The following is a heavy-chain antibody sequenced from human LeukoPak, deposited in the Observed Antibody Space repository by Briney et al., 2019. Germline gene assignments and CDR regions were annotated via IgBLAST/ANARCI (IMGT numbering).Heavy chain of an antibody. Sequence: GGSLRLSCAASGFTFRAHSMHWVRQTPGKGLEWVAFTSYDGSKKYYGDSVKGRFTIPRDNSKNMLYLEVSTLRAEDTAVYYCTRNPEMQYWFDPWGQGTLVTVSS. CDR3: TRNPEMQYWFDP. CDR1: GFTFRAHS. CDR2: TSYDGSKK. D-gene: IGHD2/OR15-2a*01. V-gene: IGHV3-30-3*01. J-gene: IGHJ5*02.